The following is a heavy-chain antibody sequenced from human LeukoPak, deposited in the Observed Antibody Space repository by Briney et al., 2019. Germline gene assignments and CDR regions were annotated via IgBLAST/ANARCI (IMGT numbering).Heavy chain of an antibody. CDR3: ASSGYDSSGYYYG. CDR2: ISSSSSYI. Sequence: PGGSLTLSCAASGFTFSAYSMNWVRQAPGKGLEWVASISSSSSYIYYADSVKGRFTISRDNAKNSLYLQMNGLRAEDTAVYYCASSGYDSSGYYYGWGQGAQVTASS. D-gene: IGHD3-22*01. V-gene: IGHV3-21*01. CDR1: GFTFSAYS. J-gene: IGHJ4*02.